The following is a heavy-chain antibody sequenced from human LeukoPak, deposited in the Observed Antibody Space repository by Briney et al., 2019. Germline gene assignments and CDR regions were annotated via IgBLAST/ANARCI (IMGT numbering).Heavy chain of an antibody. D-gene: IGHD5-24*01. CDR2: ISSSSSTI. Sequence: SGGSLRLSCAASGFTFSSYSMNWVRQAPGKGLEWVSYISSSSSTIYYADSVKGRFTISRDNAKNSLYLQMNSLRAEDTAVYYCARDLVATTDAFDIWGQGTMVTVSS. J-gene: IGHJ3*02. CDR3: ARDLVATTDAFDI. V-gene: IGHV3-48*04. CDR1: GFTFSSYS.